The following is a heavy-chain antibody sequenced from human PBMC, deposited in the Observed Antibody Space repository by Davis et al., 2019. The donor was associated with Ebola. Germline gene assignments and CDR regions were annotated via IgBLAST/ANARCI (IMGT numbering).Heavy chain of an antibody. D-gene: IGHD3-10*01. Sequence: GGSLRLSCAVSGFTFSDYGVSWVRQAPGKGLEWVANIKQDGSEKYYVDSVKGRFTISRDNAKNSLYLQMNSLRGEDTAVYYCARDSYLGYWGQGTLVTVSS. CDR3: ARDSYLGY. CDR2: IKQDGSEK. J-gene: IGHJ4*02. CDR1: GFTFSDYG. V-gene: IGHV3-7*03.